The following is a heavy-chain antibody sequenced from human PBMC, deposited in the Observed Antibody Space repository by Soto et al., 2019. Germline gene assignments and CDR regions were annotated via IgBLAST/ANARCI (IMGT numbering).Heavy chain of an antibody. D-gene: IGHD3-3*01. V-gene: IGHV1-69*13. CDR1: GGTFSNSV. CDR3: ARAPILVGVTPYENYFDS. Sequence: GASVKVSCKASGGTFSNSVISWVRQAPGQGLEWMGGSIPIFGTANYAQKFQGRVTIIADESTSTAYMELTSLRSEDTAVYYCARAPILVGVTPYENYFDSWGQGXLVTVSS. J-gene: IGHJ4*02. CDR2: SIPIFGTA.